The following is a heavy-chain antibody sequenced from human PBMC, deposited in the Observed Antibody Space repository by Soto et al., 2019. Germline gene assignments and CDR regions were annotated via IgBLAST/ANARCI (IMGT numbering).Heavy chain of an antibody. CDR2: LYSGGTT. CDR3: ARGAMAGNEVPGD. Sequence: EVQLVESGGGLIQPGGSLRLSCAASGFNFIRKYMIWVRQAPGKGLEWVSILYSGGTTYYADSVKGRFTISRDTSENTLYLQMNSLRAEDTAVYYCARGAMAGNEVPGDWGQGTLVTVSS. CDR1: GFNFIRKY. J-gene: IGHJ1*01. V-gene: IGHV3-53*01. D-gene: IGHD1-1*01.